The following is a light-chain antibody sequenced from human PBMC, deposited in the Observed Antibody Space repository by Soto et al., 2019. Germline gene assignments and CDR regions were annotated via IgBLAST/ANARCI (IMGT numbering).Light chain of an antibody. Sequence: QSALTQPASVSGSPGQSITISCTGTSSVVGGYNYVSWYQQHPGKAPKLMIYDVSNRPSGVSNRFSGSKSGNTASLTISGLQAEYEADYYCRSYTSRSTLVFGGGTKVTVL. CDR1: SSVVGGYNY. CDR3: RSYTSRSTLV. J-gene: IGLJ2*01. V-gene: IGLV2-14*03. CDR2: DVS.